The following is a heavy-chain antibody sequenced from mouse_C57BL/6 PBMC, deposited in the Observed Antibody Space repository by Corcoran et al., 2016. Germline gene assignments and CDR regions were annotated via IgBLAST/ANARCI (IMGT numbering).Heavy chain of an antibody. Sequence: QVQLQQSGPALVKPGASVKISCKASGYTFTDYYINWVKQRPGQGLEWIGWIFPGSGSTYYNEKFKGKATLTVDKSSSTAYMLLSSLTSEDSAVYFCARSRPQTAQATPFAYWGQGTLVTVSA. D-gene: IGHD3-2*02. CDR2: IFPGSGST. J-gene: IGHJ3*01. V-gene: IGHV1-75*01. CDR3: ARSRPQTAQATPFAY. CDR1: GYTFTDYY.